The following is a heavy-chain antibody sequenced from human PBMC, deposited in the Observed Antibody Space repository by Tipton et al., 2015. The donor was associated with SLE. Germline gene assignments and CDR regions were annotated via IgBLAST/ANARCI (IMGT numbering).Heavy chain of an antibody. CDR3: ARDLADSIPSYWYFDL. CDR1: GFTFSSYS. CDR2: ISSSSSYI. Sequence: SLRLSCAASGFTFSSYSMNWIRQAPGKGLEWVSSISSSSSYIYYADSVKGRFTISRDNAKNSLYLQMNSLRAEDTAVYYCARDLADSIPSYWYFDLWGRGTLVTVSS. V-gene: IGHV3-21*01. J-gene: IGHJ2*01. D-gene: IGHD3-3*02.